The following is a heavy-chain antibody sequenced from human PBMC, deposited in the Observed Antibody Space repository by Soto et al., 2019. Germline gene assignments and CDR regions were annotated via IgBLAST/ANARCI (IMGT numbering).Heavy chain of an antibody. CDR2: IIPIFRSA. Sequence: QVQLVQSGAEVKKPGSSVKVSCKASGGDFINYGISWVRQAPGQGLEWMGGIIPIFRSANYAQKFQGRVTIAADESTTQAYMELTTLTSGDPGVYYCARDRYYDGVGYHYESAYWGQGTLVTVSS. CDR3: ARDRYYDGVGYHYESAY. J-gene: IGHJ4*02. CDR1: GGDFINYG. V-gene: IGHV1-69*01. D-gene: IGHD3-22*01.